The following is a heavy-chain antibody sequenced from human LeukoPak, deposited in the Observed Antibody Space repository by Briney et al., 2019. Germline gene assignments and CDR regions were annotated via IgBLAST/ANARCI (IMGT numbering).Heavy chain of an antibody. CDR2: INPNSGNT. CDR3: AIRGYCSGGSCYSGGARNWFDP. Sequence: ASVKVSCKASGYTFTSYDINWVRQATGQGLEWMGWINPNSGNTGYAQKFQGRVTMTRNTSISTAYMELSSLRSEDTAVYYCAIRGYCSGGSCYSGGARNWFDPWGQGTLVTVSS. CDR1: GYTFTSYD. J-gene: IGHJ5*02. V-gene: IGHV1-8*01. D-gene: IGHD2-15*01.